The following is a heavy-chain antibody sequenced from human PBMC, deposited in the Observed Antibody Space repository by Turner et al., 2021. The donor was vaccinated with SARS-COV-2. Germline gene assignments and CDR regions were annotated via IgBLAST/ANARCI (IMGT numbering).Heavy chain of an antibody. CDR1: GFTFRSRI. CDR3: ASEAFSDHFYNGIDV. J-gene: IGHJ6*02. D-gene: IGHD1-1*01. Sequence: EEQLVESGGGLVKPGGSLRLSWEASGFTFRSRILNWVRQAPGKGLEWVSSISSSSSNIHYADSVKGRFTISRDNARNSVYLRMDSLRAEDTAVYYCASEAFSDHFYNGIDVWGQGTMVTVSS. V-gene: IGHV3-21*01. CDR2: ISSSSSNI.